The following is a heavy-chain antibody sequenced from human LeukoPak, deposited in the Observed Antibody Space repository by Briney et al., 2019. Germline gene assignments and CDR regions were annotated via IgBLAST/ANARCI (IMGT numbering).Heavy chain of an antibody. CDR2: IYPKSGGT. J-gene: IGHJ5*02. CDR3: ARVSTSGYRDWLDP. Sequence: ASVKVSCKASGGTFSSYAISWVRQAPGQGLEWMGWIYPKSGGTNSAQKFQGRVTMTRDTSISTAYMELSRLRFDDTAVYYCARVSTSGYRDWLDPWGQGTLVTVSS. D-gene: IGHD3-9*01. CDR1: GGTFSSYA. V-gene: IGHV1-2*02.